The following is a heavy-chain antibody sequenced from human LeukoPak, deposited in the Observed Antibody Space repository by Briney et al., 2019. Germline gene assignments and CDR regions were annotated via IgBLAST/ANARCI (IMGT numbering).Heavy chain of an antibody. Sequence: PSETLSLTCTVSGGSISSYYWSWIRQPPGKGLEWIGYIYYSGSTNYNPSLKSRDTISVDTSKNQFSLKLSSVTAADTAVYYCARDIAVAGWRAFDIWGQGTMVTVSS. CDR3: ARDIAVAGWRAFDI. V-gene: IGHV4-59*01. J-gene: IGHJ3*02. CDR1: GGSISSYY. D-gene: IGHD6-19*01. CDR2: IYYSGST.